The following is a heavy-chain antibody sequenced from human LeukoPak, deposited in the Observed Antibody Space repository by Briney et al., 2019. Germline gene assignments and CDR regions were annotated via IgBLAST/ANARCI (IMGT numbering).Heavy chain of an antibody. CDR3: ARRHGSGYYDTSGYPIDL. J-gene: IGHJ5*02. D-gene: IGHD3-22*01. CDR1: GFTFSNYW. Sequence: GGSLRLSCAASGFTFSNYWMSWVRQAPGKGLEWVANIKQDGSEKYYVDSVKGRFTISRDNAKNSLYLQMDSLRAEDAAVFYCARRHGSGYYDTSGYPIDLWGQGTLVTVSS. V-gene: IGHV3-7*01. CDR2: IKQDGSEK.